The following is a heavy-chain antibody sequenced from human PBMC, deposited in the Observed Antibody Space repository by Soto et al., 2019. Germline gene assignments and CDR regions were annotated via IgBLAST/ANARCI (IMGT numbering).Heavy chain of an antibody. CDR2: ISYDGSNK. D-gene: IGHD4-4*01. V-gene: IGHV3-30-3*01. J-gene: IGHJ2*01. CDR3: ARPLWRDDYNWGYFDL. CDR1: GFTFSSYA. Sequence: QVQLVESGGGVVQPGRSLRLSCAASGFTFSSYAMHWVRQAPGKGLEGVAVISYDGSNKYYADSVKGRFTISRDNSKNTLYLQMNSLRTEDTDVYYCARPLWRDDYNWGYFDLWGRGTLVTVSS.